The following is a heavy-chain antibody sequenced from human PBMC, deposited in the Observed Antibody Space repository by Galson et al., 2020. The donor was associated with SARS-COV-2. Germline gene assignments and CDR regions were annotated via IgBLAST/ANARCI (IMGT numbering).Heavy chain of an antibody. CDR2: INHSGST. D-gene: IGHD5-18*01. V-gene: IGHV4-34*01. Sequence: ETSETLCLTCAVYGGSFSGYYWSWIRQPPGKGLEWIGEINHSGSTNYNPSLKSRVTISVDTSKNQFSLKLSSVTAADTAVYYCARDRGYSSNYYYYYGMDVWGQGTTVTVSS. CDR3: ARDRGYSSNYYYYYGMDV. J-gene: IGHJ6*02. CDR1: GGSFSGYY.